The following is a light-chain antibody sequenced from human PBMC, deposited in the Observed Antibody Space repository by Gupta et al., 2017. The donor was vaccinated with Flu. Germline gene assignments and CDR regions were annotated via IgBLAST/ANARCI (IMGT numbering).Light chain of an antibody. Sequence: VIISCTGNSSGVVAYKYFSWYQQHPGKAPKLMMYVVNTRTSGVPDRFSGSKSGNTASLTISGLQAEDEADYYCCSFEGSYTFVGIGGGTKLTVL. CDR2: VVN. V-gene: IGLV2-11*03. J-gene: IGLJ2*01. CDR1: SSGVVAYKY. CDR3: CSFEGSYTFVG.